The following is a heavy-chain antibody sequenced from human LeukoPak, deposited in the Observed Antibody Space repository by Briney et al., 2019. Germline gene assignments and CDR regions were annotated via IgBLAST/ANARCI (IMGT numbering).Heavy chain of an antibody. Sequence: ASVKVSCKASGGTFRTYAISWVRQAPGQGLEWMGGIIPIFGTANYAQKFQGRVTITADESTSAAYMELSSLRSEDTAVYYCARDFSSWYERPHTGFDYWGQGTLVTVSS. J-gene: IGHJ4*02. D-gene: IGHD6-13*01. CDR1: GGTFRTYA. V-gene: IGHV1-69*13. CDR2: IIPIFGTA. CDR3: ARDFSSWYERPHTGFDY.